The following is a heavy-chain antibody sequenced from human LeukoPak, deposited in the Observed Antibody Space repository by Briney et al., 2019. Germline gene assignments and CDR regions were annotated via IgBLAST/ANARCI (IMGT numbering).Heavy chain of an antibody. V-gene: IGHV1-18*01. D-gene: IGHD3-9*01. CDR1: GYTFTSYG. Sequence: GASVKVSCKASGYTFTSYGISWVRQAPGQGLEWMGWISAYNGNTNYAQKLQGRVTMTTDTSTSTAYMELRSLRSDDTAVYYCARVPGGAFYYDILTGYYNPEGWYYMDVWGKGTTVTISS. CDR2: ISAYNGNT. J-gene: IGHJ6*03. CDR3: ARVPGGAFYYDILTGYYNPEGWYYMDV.